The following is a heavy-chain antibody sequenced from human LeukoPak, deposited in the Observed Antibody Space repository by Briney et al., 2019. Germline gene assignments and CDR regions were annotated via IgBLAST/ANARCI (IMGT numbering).Heavy chain of an antibody. V-gene: IGHV4-59*02. CDR3: ARSLRQGHGLTVTTGGPPYYYITDV. J-gene: IGHJ6*02. D-gene: IGHD4-11*01. Sequence: SETLSLTCTVSGGSVTRYYWSWIRQSPGKGLEWIGYIDDRRNSNHNPSLESRVTLSLDTSKKQFSLTLTSVTAADTAVYYCARSLRQGHGLTVTTGGPPYYYITDVWGQGTTVTVSS. CDR1: GGSVTRYY. CDR2: IDDRRNS.